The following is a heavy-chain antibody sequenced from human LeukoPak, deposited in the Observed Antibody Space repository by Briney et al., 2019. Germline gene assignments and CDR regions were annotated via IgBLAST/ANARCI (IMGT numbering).Heavy chain of an antibody. CDR1: GVVFTSYG. CDR2: ISANDGKI. J-gene: IGHJ4*02. Sequence: ASVKVSCKASGVVFTSYGFTWVRQAPGQGREWMGWISANDGKIHYSERHQGRVTMTTDTVTSTAYMELRSLRSDDTTVYYCARELHVERDDYWGQGTLVTVSS. CDR3: ARELHVERDDY. D-gene: IGHD1-1*01. V-gene: IGHV1-18*01.